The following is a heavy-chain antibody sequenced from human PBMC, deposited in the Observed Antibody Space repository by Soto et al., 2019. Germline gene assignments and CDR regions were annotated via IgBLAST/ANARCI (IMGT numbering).Heavy chain of an antibody. Sequence: QVQMVQAGAEVKKPGSSVKVSCKASGGTFSTSLISWVRQAPGQGLEWMGGSIPIFGTPNYAQKFQGRVPITADESTTTVYMELNSLRSEDTAIYYCARGYTDYDDNSYDFDSWGQGTQVTVSS. CDR3: ARGYTDYDDNSYDFDS. CDR1: GGTFSTSL. J-gene: IGHJ4*02. CDR2: SIPIFGTP. V-gene: IGHV1-69*01. D-gene: IGHD3-22*01.